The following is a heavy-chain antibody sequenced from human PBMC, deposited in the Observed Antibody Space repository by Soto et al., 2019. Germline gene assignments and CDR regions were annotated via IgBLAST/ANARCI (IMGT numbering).Heavy chain of an antibody. V-gene: IGHV1-3*01. CDR3: ASRQVVAGTNDYYYGMDV. J-gene: IGHJ6*02. CDR1: GYTLTSYA. Sequence: ASVQVSYKASGYTLTSYAIHWVRQAPGQRLEWMGWINAGNGNTKYSQKFQGRVTIIRDTAASTAYMELSSLRSEDTAVYYCASRQVVAGTNDYYYGMDVWGQGTTVTVSS. CDR2: INAGNGNT. D-gene: IGHD6-19*01.